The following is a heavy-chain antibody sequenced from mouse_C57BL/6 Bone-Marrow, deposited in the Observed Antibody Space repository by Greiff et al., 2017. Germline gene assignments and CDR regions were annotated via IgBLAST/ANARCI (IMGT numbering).Heavy chain of an antibody. V-gene: IGHV1-69*01. CDR2: IDPSDSDT. J-gene: IGHJ2*01. Sequence: VQLQQPGAELVMPGASVKLSCKVSGYTFTSYWMHWVKQRPGQGLEWIGEIDPSDSDTNYNQKFKGKSTLTVDKSSSTAYMQLSSLTAEDSAVYYCARGQGVAQATGDYFDYWGKGTTLTVSS. CDR1: GYTFTSYW. CDR3: ARGQGVAQATGDYFDY. D-gene: IGHD3-2*02.